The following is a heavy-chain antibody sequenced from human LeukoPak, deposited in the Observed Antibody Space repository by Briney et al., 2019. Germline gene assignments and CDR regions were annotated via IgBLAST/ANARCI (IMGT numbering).Heavy chain of an antibody. D-gene: IGHD5-12*01. CDR1: GGSISSSSYY. CDR2: IYYSGST. CDR3: ARVGYSGYDYRGAFDI. J-gene: IGHJ3*02. Sequence: PSETLSLTCTVSGGSISSSSYYWGWIRQPPGKGLEWIGSIYYSGSTYYNPSLKSRVTISVDTSKNQFSLKLSSVTAADTAVYYCARVGYSGYDYRGAFDIWGQGTMVTVSS. V-gene: IGHV4-39*07.